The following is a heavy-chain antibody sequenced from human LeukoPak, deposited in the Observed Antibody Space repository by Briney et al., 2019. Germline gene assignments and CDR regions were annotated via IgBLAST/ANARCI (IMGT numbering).Heavy chain of an antibody. V-gene: IGHV4-61*02. CDR2: IYTSGST. D-gene: IGHD2-2*01. CDR1: GGSISSGSYY. Sequence: SETLSLTCTVSGGSISSGSYYWSWIRQPAGKGLEWIGRIYTSGSTNYNPSLKSRVTISVDTSKNQFSLKLSSVTAADTAVYYCARERVVPAANSNWFDPWGQGTLVTASS. CDR3: ARERVVPAANSNWFDP. J-gene: IGHJ5*02.